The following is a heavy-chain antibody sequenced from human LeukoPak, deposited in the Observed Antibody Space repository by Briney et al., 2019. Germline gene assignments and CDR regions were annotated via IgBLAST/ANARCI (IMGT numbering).Heavy chain of an antibody. V-gene: IGHV4-34*01. CDR3: ARGLSRAYYDFWSGYPEPHGNWFDP. D-gene: IGHD3-3*01. Sequence: SETLSLSCAVSGGSFSNYYWTWIRQPPGKGLEWIGEINHSGSTNYNPSLKSRVIISVDTSKNQFSLKLSSVTAADRGVYYCARGLSRAYYDFWSGYPEPHGNWFDPRGQGNLVTVSS. CDR2: INHSGST. CDR1: GGSFSNYY. J-gene: IGHJ5*02.